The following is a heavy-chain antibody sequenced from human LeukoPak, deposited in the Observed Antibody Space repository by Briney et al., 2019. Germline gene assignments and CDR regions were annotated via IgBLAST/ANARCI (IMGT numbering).Heavy chain of an antibody. V-gene: IGHV3-30*02. CDR3: AKVRDKEWLVLGY. J-gene: IGHJ4*02. Sequence: GGSLRLSCAASGFTFSSYGMHWVRQAPGKGLEWVAFIRYDGSNKYYADSVKGRFTISRDNSKNTLYLQMNSLRAEDTAVYYCAKVRDKEWLVLGYWGQGTLVTVSS. D-gene: IGHD6-19*01. CDR1: GFTFSSYG. CDR2: IRYDGSNK.